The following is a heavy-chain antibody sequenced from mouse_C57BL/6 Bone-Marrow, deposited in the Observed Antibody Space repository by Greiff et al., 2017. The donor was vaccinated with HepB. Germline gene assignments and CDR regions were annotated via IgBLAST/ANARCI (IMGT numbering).Heavy chain of an antibody. CDR3: ERFYFDEGAWFAY. CDR1: GYTFTSYG. CDR2: IYPRSGNT. Sequence: VQLQQSGAELARPGASVKLSCKASGYTFTSYGISWVKQRTGQGLEWIGEIYPRSGNTYYNEKFKGKATLTADKSSSTAYMELRSLTSEDSAVYFCERFYFDEGAWFAYWGQGTLVTVSA. J-gene: IGHJ3*01. V-gene: IGHV1-81*01. D-gene: IGHD1-1*01.